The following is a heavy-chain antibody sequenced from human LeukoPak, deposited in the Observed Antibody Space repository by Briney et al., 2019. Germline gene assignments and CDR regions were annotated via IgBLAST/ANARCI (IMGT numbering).Heavy chain of an antibody. Sequence: GRSLRLSCAASGFTFISYAMHWGGQAPGKGLEWVAVISYAGSNKYYADSVKGRFTISRDNSKNTLYLQMNSLRAEDTAVYYCARDDDPCYYDSSAVGACGMDVWGQGTTVTVSS. D-gene: IGHD3-22*01. CDR3: ARDDDPCYYDSSAVGACGMDV. CDR2: ISYAGSNK. J-gene: IGHJ6*02. CDR1: GFTFISYA. V-gene: IGHV3-30*04.